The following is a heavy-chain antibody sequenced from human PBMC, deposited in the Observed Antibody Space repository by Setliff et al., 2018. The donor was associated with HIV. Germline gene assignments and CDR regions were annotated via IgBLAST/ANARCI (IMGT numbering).Heavy chain of an antibody. V-gene: IGHV1-18*01. Sequence: ASVKVSCKASGYTFKNYGISWVRQAPGQGLEWMGWISAYNGNTNYAQKLQGRVTMTTDISTNAAYMEVRSLSFDDTAVYYCVRLTADRTNYYYYMDVWGKGTTVTVSS. J-gene: IGHJ6*03. CDR1: GYTFKNYG. CDR3: VRLTADRTNYYYYMDV. D-gene: IGHD2-8*01. CDR2: ISAYNGNT.